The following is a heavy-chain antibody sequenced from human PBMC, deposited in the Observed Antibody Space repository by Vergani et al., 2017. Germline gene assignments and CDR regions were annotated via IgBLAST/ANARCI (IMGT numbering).Heavy chain of an antibody. CDR1: GFTFSSYS. Sequence: EVQLVESGGGLVKPGGSLRLSCAASGFTFSSYSMNWVRQAPGKGLEWVSSISSSSSYIYYADSVKGRFTISRDNAKNSLYLQMNSLRAEDTAVYYCARDGAEGYYGMDVWGQGTTVTVSS. D-gene: IGHD3-16*01. CDR3: ARDGAEGYYGMDV. CDR2: ISSSSSYI. J-gene: IGHJ6*02. V-gene: IGHV3-21*01.